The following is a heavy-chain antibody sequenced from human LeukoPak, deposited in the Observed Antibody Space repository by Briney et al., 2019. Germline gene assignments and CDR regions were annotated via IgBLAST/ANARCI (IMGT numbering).Heavy chain of an antibody. V-gene: IGHV4-59*08. D-gene: IGHD1-26*01. Sequence: SETLSLTCNVSGDSISSYYWGWIRQPPGKGLEWIAYVSSSGTTNDNPSLKSRVTISVDTSKSQLSLKLTSVTAADTAVYYCASHIGGSYSNYYYMDVWGKGTMVTVSS. CDR1: GDSISSYY. CDR3: ASHIGGSYSNYYYMDV. J-gene: IGHJ6*03. CDR2: VSSSGTT.